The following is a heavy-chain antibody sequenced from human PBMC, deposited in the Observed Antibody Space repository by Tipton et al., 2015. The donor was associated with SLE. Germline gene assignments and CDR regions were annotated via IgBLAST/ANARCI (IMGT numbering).Heavy chain of an antibody. J-gene: IGHJ4*02. V-gene: IGHV3-9*01. CDR1: GFTFDDYA. CDR2: ISWNSGSI. CDR3: AKGRDGYTNFGFDY. Sequence: SLRLSCAASGFTFDDYAMHWVRQAPGKGLEWVSGISWNSGSIGYADSAKGRFTISRDNAKNSLYLQMNSLRAEDTALYYCAKGRDGYTNFGFDYWGQGTLVTVSS. D-gene: IGHD5-24*01.